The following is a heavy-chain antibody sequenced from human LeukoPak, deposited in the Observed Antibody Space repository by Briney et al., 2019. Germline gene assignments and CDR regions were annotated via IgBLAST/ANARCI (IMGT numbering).Heavy chain of an antibody. CDR2: INPTGIRT. D-gene: IGHD2-2*01. V-gene: IGHV3-23*01. CDR1: TINFSDYG. J-gene: IGHJ5*02. CDR3: ARDQPHAASWFDP. Sequence: GGSLRLSCAASTINFSDYGMDWVRQAPGRGLEWVSTINPTGIRTYYADSVRGRFTISRDNSKNTVFLQINSLRVEDQAIYYCARDQPHAASWFDPWGQGTLVTVSS.